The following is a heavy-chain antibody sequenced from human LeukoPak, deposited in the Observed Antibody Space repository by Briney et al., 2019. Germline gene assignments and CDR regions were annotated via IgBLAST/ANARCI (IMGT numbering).Heavy chain of an antibody. CDR2: MESKSDGGST. Sequence: PGGSLRLSCAGSGFTFSNAWMSWVRQAPGKGLEWVGRMESKSDGGSTDYAAPVKGRFTISRDDSKNTLFLQINSLETEDTAVYYCTTLDGDYAPDYWGQGTLVTVSS. V-gene: IGHV3-15*04. D-gene: IGHD4-17*01. CDR1: GFTFSNAW. J-gene: IGHJ4*02. CDR3: TTLDGDYAPDY.